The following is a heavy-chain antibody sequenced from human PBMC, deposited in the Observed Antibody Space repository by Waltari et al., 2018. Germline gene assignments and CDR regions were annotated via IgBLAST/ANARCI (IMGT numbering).Heavy chain of an antibody. D-gene: IGHD5-12*01. V-gene: IGHV3-23*01. J-gene: IGHJ4*02. CDR3: AKVGDSGYAYAYYDH. CDR1: GFTFSSYA. CDR2: STGGCGSS. Sequence: EVQVLESGGGLVQPGGSLRLSCAASGFTFSSYAMTWVRQPPGKGLVGVSVSTGGCGSSYYADSVKGRFTISRDNSKNTLYLQMNSLRAEDTAVYYCAKVGDSGYAYAYYDHWGQGTLVTVSS.